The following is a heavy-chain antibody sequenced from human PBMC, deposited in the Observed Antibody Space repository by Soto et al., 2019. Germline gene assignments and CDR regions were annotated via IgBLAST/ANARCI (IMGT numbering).Heavy chain of an antibody. D-gene: IGHD3-10*01. CDR1: GFSFKSYY. CDR2: IHTSGST. J-gene: IGHJ6*03. Sequence: SETLSLTCSVSGFSFKSYYWSWVRQPPGKGLEWIGYIHTSGSTNYNPSLKSRVTMTEDTSTDTAYMELSSLRSEDTAVYYCATAYGSGSGRDYYYYYMDVWGKGTTVTVSS. CDR3: ATAYGSGSGRDYYYYYMDV. V-gene: IGHV4-4*08.